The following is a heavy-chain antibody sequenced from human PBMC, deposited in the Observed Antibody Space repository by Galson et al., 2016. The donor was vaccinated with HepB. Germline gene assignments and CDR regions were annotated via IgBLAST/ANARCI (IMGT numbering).Heavy chain of an antibody. D-gene: IGHD2-8*01. Sequence: SLRLSCAASGFTSFSYSMNWVRQAPGKGLEWVSGISGSGADTYYADSVRGRFTVSRDNSKNTLFLQMDNLRAEDTALYFCAKRAPSGNGLFPFDYWGQGTLVTVSS. J-gene: IGHJ4*02. CDR3: AKRAPSGNGLFPFDY. CDR1: GFTSFSYS. V-gene: IGHV3-23*01. CDR2: ISGSGADT.